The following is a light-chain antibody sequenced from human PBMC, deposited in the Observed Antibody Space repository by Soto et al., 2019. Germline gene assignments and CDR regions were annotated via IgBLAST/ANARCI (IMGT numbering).Light chain of an antibody. CDR2: GAS. J-gene: IGKJ2*01. CDR1: QSVSSN. Sequence: EIVMTQSPATLSASPGERATLSCRASQSVSSNLAWYQQRPGQAPRLLIYGASTRATGIPARFSGSGSGTEFTLTISSLQSEDLAVYYCQEYNDWPTMYTFGQGTKLEIK. CDR3: QEYNDWPTMYT. V-gene: IGKV3-15*01.